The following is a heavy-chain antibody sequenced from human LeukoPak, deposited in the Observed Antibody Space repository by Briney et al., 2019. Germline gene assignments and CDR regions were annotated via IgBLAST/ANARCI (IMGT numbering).Heavy chain of an antibody. CDR2: IYHSGST. D-gene: IGHD6-13*01. Sequence: PSETLSLTCTVSGGSISSGGYYWSWIRQPPGKGLEWIGYIYHSGSTYYNPSLKSRVTISVDRFKNQFSLKLSSVTAADTAVYYCARDAQYSSSWLRYMDVWGKGTTVTVSS. V-gene: IGHV4-30-2*01. J-gene: IGHJ6*03. CDR3: ARDAQYSSSWLRYMDV. CDR1: GGSISSGGYY.